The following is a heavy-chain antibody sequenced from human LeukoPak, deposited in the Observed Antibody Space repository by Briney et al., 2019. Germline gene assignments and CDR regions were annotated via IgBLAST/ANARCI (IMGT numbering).Heavy chain of an antibody. Sequence: SVKVSCKASGFTFTSSAMQWVRQARGQRLEWIGWIVVGSGNTNYAQKFQERVTITRDMSTSTAYMELSSLRSEDTTVYYCAAITYYDFWSGPFAFDIWGQGTMVTVSS. J-gene: IGHJ3*02. CDR3: AAITYYDFWSGPFAFDI. D-gene: IGHD3-3*01. CDR1: GFTFTSSA. V-gene: IGHV1-58*02. CDR2: IVVGSGNT.